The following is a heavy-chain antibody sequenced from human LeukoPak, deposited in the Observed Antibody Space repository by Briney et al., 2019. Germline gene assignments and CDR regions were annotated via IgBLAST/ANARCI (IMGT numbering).Heavy chain of an antibody. CDR1: GFTFSSYS. CDR3: ASPIVGAMVG. D-gene: IGHD1-26*01. V-gene: IGHV3-21*01. J-gene: IGHJ4*02. CDR2: ISSSSSYI. Sequence: GGSLRLSCAASGFTFSSYSMNWVRQAPGKGLEWVSSISSSSSYIYYADSVKGRSTISRDNAKNSLYLQMNSLRAEDTAVYYCASPIVGAMVGWGQGTLVTVSS.